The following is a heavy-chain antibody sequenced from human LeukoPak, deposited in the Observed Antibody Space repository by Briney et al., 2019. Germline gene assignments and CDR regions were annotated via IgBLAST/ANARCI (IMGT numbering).Heavy chain of an antibody. CDR3: ARLSGYYRDFDY. D-gene: IGHD3-22*01. V-gene: IGHV3-23*01. CDR2: ISGSGGGT. J-gene: IGHJ4*02. CDR1: GFPFSTYA. Sequence: GGSLRLSCAASGFPFSTYAMTWVRQAPGKRLEWVSAISGSGGGTYYADSVKGRFTISRDNAKNSLCLQMISLRAEDTAVYYCARLSGYYRDFDYWGQGTLVTVSS.